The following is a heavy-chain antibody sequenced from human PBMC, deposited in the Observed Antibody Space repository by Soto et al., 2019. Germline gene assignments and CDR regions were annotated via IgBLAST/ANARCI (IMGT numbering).Heavy chain of an antibody. D-gene: IGHD5-12*01. V-gene: IGHV3-33*06. CDR3: ANLWGDGYNLGQDYHGMDV. J-gene: IGHJ6*02. CDR1: GFSFENYG. CDR2: IWYDGSLQ. Sequence: QVQMVESGGGVVQPGSSLRLSCAASGFSFENYGMHWVRQAPGRGLEWVAIIWYDGSLQYYAAAVKGRFTISRDNSKNTLYLEMNSLRAEDTAVYYCANLWGDGYNLGQDYHGMDVWGQGTTVIVSS.